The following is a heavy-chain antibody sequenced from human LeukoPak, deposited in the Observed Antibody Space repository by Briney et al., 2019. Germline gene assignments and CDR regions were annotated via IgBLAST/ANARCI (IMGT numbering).Heavy chain of an antibody. D-gene: IGHD6-6*01. J-gene: IGHJ6*02. CDR2: ISSSSSYI. Sequence: GGSLRLSCAASGFTFSSYSVNWVRQAPGKGLEWVSSISSSSSYIYYADSVKGRFTISRDNAKNSLYLQMNSLRAEDTAVYYCARGGYSSSSGYYYYGMDVWGQGTTVTVSS. CDR3: ARGGYSSSSGYYYYGMDV. CDR1: GFTFSSYS. V-gene: IGHV3-21*01.